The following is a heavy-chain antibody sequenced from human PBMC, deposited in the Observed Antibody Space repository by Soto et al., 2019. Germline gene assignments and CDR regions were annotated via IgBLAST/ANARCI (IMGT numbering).Heavy chain of an antibody. CDR1: GYTFTSYD. V-gene: IGHV1-8*01. CDR2: MNPNSGNT. D-gene: IGHD1-1*01. CDR3: ARERTGTTSMDV. Sequence: QVQLVQSGAEVKQPGASVKVSCKASGYTFTSYDINWVRQATGQGIEWMGWMNPNSGNTGYAQKFQGRVTMTRNTSISPSYMELSSLRSEDTAVYYCARERTGTTSMDVWGQGTTVTVSS. J-gene: IGHJ6*02.